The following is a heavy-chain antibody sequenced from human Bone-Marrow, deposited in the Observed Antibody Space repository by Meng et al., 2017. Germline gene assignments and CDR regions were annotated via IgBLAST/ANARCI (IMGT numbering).Heavy chain of an antibody. Sequence: HVRLQEWGAGLLEPSAPLSLTCVVSGASFSDYYWSWIRQPPGKGLEWIGEINHSGSTNYNPSLESRATISVDTSQNNLSLKLSSVTAADSAVYYCARGPTTMAHDFDYWGQGTLVTVSS. V-gene: IGHV4-34*01. J-gene: IGHJ4*02. CDR2: INHSGST. CDR1: GASFSDYY. D-gene: IGHD4-11*01. CDR3: ARGPTTMAHDFDY.